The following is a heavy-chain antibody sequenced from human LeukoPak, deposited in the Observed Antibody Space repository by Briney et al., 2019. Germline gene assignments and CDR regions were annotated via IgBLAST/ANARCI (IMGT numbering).Heavy chain of an antibody. CDR2: ISGSGGST. CDR1: GVTFSSYA. Sequence: PGGSLRLSCAAPGVTFSSYAMSWVREAPGKGLGWVSAISGSGGSTYYADSVKGRFTISRYNSKNTMYLQMNSLRAEDTDVYYCVVIPDRNDYYKKTPNDAFDTWGQRRMVTVSS. D-gene: IGHD3-22*01. V-gene: IGHV3-23*01. J-gene: IGHJ3*02. CDR3: VVIPDRNDYYKKTPNDAFDT.